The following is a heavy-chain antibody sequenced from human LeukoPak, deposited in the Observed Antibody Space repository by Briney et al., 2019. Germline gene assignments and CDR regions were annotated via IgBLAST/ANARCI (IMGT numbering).Heavy chain of an antibody. V-gene: IGHV4-39*01. J-gene: IGHJ5*02. CDR3: ARARGYSYAFDP. Sequence: SETLSLTCTVSGGSISGNSYYWGWVRQPPWKGLEWIGSLYSSGSTYYNPSLKSRVAVSVDTSKNQFSLKLNSVTAADTAVYFCARARGYSYAFDPWGQGTLVTVSS. D-gene: IGHD5-18*01. CDR1: GGSISGNSYY. CDR2: LYSSGST.